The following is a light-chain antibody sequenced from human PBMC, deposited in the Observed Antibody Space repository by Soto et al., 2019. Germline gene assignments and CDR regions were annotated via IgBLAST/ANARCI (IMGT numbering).Light chain of an antibody. J-gene: IGLJ3*02. CDR3: SSYTSSSTRV. Sequence: QSALTQPASVSGSPAQSITISCTGTSSDVGGYNYVSWYQQHPGKAPKLMIYEVSNRPSGVSNRFSGSKSGNTASLTISGLQAEDEADYYCSSYTSSSTRVFGGGTKVTVL. CDR2: EVS. CDR1: SSDVGGYNY. V-gene: IGLV2-14*01.